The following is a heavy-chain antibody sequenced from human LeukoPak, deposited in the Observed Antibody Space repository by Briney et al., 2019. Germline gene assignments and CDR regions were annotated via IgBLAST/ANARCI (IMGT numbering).Heavy chain of an antibody. V-gene: IGHV3-7*01. Sequence: GGSLRLSCVASGFTFSDYWMTWVRQAPGKGLEWVANIKQDGSEKYYVDSVKGRFTISRDNAKNSLYLQMNSLRAEDTAVYYCARANTAMDYYYYYMDVWGKGTTVTVSS. CDR2: IKQDGSEK. D-gene: IGHD5-18*01. CDR3: ARANTAMDYYYYYMDV. J-gene: IGHJ6*03. CDR1: GFTFSDYW.